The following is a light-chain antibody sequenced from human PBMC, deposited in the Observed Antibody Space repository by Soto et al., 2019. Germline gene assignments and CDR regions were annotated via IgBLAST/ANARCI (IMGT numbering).Light chain of an antibody. CDR3: QQRSNWPTIT. J-gene: IGKJ5*01. CDR1: QSVVSY. CDR2: DAS. V-gene: IGKV3-11*01. Sequence: PGALASLSCRASQSVVSYLAWYQQKPGQAPRLLISDASNRATGIPARFSGSGSGTDFTLTISSLEPEDFAVYYCQQRSNWPTITFGQGTRLEIK.